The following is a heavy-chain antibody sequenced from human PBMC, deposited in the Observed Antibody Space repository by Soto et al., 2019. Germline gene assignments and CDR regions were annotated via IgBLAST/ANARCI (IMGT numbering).Heavy chain of an antibody. CDR3: ARHFSVDYFDY. CDR1: GGSMSSYY. CDR2: IYYSGST. J-gene: IGHJ4*02. Sequence: PSETLSLTCTVSGGSMSSYYWSWIRQPPGKGLEWIGYIYYSGSTIYNPSLKSRFTISVDRSKNQFSLKLSSVTAADTAVYYCARHFSVDYFDYWGQGALVTVSS. V-gene: IGHV4-59*08.